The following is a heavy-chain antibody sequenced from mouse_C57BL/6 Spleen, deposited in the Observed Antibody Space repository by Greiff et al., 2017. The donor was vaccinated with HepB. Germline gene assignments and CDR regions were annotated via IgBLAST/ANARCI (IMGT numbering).Heavy chain of an antibody. Sequence: EVKLMESGGDLVKPGGSLKLSCAASGFTFSSYGMSWVRQTPDKRLEWVATISSGGSYTYYPDSVKGRFTISRDNAKNTLYLQMSSLKSEDTAMYYCARHNYGSSYVYFDVWGTGTTVTVSS. D-gene: IGHD1-1*01. CDR3: ARHNYGSSYVYFDV. V-gene: IGHV5-6*01. J-gene: IGHJ1*03. CDR2: ISSGGSYT. CDR1: GFTFSSYG.